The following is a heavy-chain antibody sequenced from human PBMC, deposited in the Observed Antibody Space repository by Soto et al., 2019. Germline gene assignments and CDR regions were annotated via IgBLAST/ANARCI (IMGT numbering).Heavy chain of an antibody. D-gene: IGHD1-26*01. J-gene: IGHJ6*02. CDR2: IYSGGST. Sequence: PGGSLRLSCAASGFTVSSNYMSWVRQAPGKGLEWVSVIYSGGSTYYADSVKGRFTISRHNSKNTLYLQMNSLRAEDTAVYYCARERLSRIVGATRYYYYGMDVWGQGTTVTVSS. CDR3: ARERLSRIVGATRYYYYGMDV. V-gene: IGHV3-53*04. CDR1: GFTVSSNY.